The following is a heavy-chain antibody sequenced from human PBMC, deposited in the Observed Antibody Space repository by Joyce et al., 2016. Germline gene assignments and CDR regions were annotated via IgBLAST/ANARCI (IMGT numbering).Heavy chain of an antibody. CDR2: IIPILGIP. V-gene: IGHV1-69*02. D-gene: IGHD1-26*01. CDR1: GGTFSSET. J-gene: IGHJ4*02. CDR3: ATMGDSGYYDY. Sequence: QVQLVQSGAEVKKPGSSVKVSCKASGGTFSSETFTWVRQAPGQGLEYMGRIIPILGIPNFAQRFQGRVTITANKSTNTADMELSRLTSEDTAVYYCATMGDSGYYDYWGQGTLVTVSS.